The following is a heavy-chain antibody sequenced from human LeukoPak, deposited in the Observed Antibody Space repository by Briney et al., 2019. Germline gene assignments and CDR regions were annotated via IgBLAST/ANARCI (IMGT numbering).Heavy chain of an antibody. V-gene: IGHV1-18*01. D-gene: IGHD3-22*01. CDR2: ISAYNGNT. J-gene: IGHJ4*02. Sequence: ASVKVSCKASGYTSTSYGISWVRQAPGQGLEWMGWISAYNGNTNYAQKLQGRVTMTTDTSTSTAYMELRSLRSDDTAVYYCARPYYDSSAPPYDYWGQGTLVTVSS. CDR3: ARPYYDSSAPPYDY. CDR1: GYTSTSYG.